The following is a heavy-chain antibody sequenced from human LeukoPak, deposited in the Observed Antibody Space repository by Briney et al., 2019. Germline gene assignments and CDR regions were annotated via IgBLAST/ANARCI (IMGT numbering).Heavy chain of an antibody. Sequence: HPWGSLRLSCVASGLTFSNCNMHWVRQAPGKGLEWVAVIWHDGNYKYYVDSVKGRFTISRDNSKNTVYLQMNSLGAEDTAVYLCARDSDYYDSSAYSFRGGLHYDFWGRGTLVTVSS. D-gene: IGHD3-22*01. CDR3: ARDSDYYDSSAYSFRGGLHYDF. J-gene: IGHJ4*02. CDR2: IWHDGNYK. CDR1: GLTFSNCN. V-gene: IGHV3-33*01.